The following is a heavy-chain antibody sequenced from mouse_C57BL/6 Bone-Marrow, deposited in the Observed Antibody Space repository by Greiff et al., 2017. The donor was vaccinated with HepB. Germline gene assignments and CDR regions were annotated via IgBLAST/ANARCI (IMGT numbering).Heavy chain of an antibody. CDR2: ISSGSSTI. V-gene: IGHV5-17*01. CDR1: GFTFSDYG. CDR3: ARPGYYYGSSYVAY. J-gene: IGHJ2*01. Sequence: EVQRVESGGGLVKPGGSLKLSCAASGFTFSDYGMHWVRQAPEKGLEWVAYISSGSSTIYYADTLKGRFTISRDNAKNTLFLQMTSLRSEDTAMYYCARPGYYYGSSYVAYWGQGTTLTVSS. D-gene: IGHD1-1*01.